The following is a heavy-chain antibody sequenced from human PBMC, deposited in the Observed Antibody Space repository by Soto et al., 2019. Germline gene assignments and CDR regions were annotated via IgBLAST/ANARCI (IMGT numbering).Heavy chain of an antibody. V-gene: IGHV4-39*01. CDR1: GGSISSSSYY. J-gene: IGHJ5*02. Sequence: QLQLQESGPGLVKPSETLSLTCTVSGGSISSSSYYWGWIRQPPGKGLEWIGSIYYSGSTYYNPSLKSRVTISVDTSKNQFSLKLSSVTAADTAVYYCARLQGRRYSSSWYPWGQGTLVTVSS. CDR2: IYYSGST. D-gene: IGHD6-13*01. CDR3: ARLQGRRYSSSWYP.